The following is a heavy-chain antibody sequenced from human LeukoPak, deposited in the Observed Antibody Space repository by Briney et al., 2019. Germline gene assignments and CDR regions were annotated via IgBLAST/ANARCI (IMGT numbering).Heavy chain of an antibody. CDR2: ISWDGGST. Sequence: GGSLRLSCAASGFTFDDYTMHWVRQAPGKGLEWVSLISWDGGSTYYADSVKGRFTISRDNSKNSLYLQMNSLRTEDTALYYCAKDNSGSYYGEFDYWGQGTLVTVSS. D-gene: IGHD1-26*01. CDR3: AKDNSGSYYGEFDY. V-gene: IGHV3-43*01. J-gene: IGHJ4*02. CDR1: GFTFDDYT.